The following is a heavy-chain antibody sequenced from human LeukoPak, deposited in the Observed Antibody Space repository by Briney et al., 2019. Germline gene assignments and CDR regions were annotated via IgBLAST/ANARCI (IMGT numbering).Heavy chain of an antibody. Sequence: ASVKVSCEASGYTFTNSDINWVRQAPGQGLEWVGWVTPSSGNAGSSQQFQGRVTMTRNTSTSTAFMELTSLTSDDTAVYYCVRGARLTYYDSRGYQTHWYLDLWGRGTLVTVSS. D-gene: IGHD3-22*01. CDR1: GYTFTNSD. CDR3: VRGARLTYYDSRGYQTHWYLDL. CDR2: VTPSSGNA. J-gene: IGHJ2*01. V-gene: IGHV1-8*01.